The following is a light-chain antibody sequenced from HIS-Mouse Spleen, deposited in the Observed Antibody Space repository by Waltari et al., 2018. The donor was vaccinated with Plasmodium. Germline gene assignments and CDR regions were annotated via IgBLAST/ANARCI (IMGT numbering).Light chain of an antibody. Sequence: QSALTQPASVSGSPGQSITISCPGTISDVGGYNHVSWYQQHPGKYPKLMIYDLSNRPAGVSNRCSGSKPGNTASLTISGLQAEDEADYYCSSYTSSSTLNDVFGTGTKVTVL. J-gene: IGLJ1*01. V-gene: IGLV2-14*03. CDR1: ISDVGGYNH. CDR2: DLS. CDR3: SSYTSSSTLNDV.